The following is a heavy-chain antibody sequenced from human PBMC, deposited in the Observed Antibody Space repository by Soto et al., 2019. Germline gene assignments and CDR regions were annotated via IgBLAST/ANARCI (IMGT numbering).Heavy chain of an antibody. CDR3: ARVDDSSGRPYYFDY. D-gene: IGHD6-19*01. CDR2: INPNSGGT. J-gene: IGHJ4*02. CDR1: GYTFTGYY. Sequence: ASVKVSCKASGYTFTGYYMHWVRQAPGQGLEWMGWINPNSGGTNYAQKFQGRVTMTRDTSISTAYMELSRLRSDDTAVYYCARVDDSSGRPYYFDYWGQGTLVTVSS. V-gene: IGHV1-2*02.